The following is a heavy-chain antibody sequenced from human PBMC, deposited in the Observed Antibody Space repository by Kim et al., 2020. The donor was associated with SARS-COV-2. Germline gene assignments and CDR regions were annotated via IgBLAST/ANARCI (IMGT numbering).Heavy chain of an antibody. D-gene: IGHD3-22*01. J-gene: IGHJ4*02. Sequence: VKGRFTISRDNSKNTLYLQMNSLRAEDTAVYYCAKDRKRGSSGYSDPFGYWGQGTLVTVSS. CDR3: AKDRKRGSSGYSDPFGY. V-gene: IGHV3-30*02.